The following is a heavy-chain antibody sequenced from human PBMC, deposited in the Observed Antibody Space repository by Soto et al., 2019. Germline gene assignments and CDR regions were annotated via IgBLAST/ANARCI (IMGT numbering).Heavy chain of an antibody. CDR1: GFSLTSTAVG. J-gene: IGHJ4*02. CDR3: AHGSGWLSDY. V-gene: IGHV2-5*02. Sequence: QITLKESGPTLVKPTQTLTLTCTFSGFSLTSTAVGVNWIRQPPGKALEWLALIYWDDNNQYNPSLKSRLTVTKDSSKNQVVLTMTNMHPVDTATYYCAHGSGWLSDYWGQGTLVTVSS. CDR2: IYWDDNN. D-gene: IGHD6-19*01.